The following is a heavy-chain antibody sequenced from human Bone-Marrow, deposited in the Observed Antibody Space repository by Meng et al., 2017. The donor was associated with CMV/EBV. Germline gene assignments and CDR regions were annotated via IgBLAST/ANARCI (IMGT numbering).Heavy chain of an antibody. Sequence: GGSLRLSCAASGFTFSSYAMHWVRQAPGKGLEWVSYISSSSSTTYYADSVEGRFTISRDNAKNSLYLQMNSLRVEDTAVYYCARVKRSSWFFDYWGQGTQVTVSS. D-gene: IGHD6-13*01. CDR1: GFTFSSYA. V-gene: IGHV3-48*04. CDR2: ISSSSSTT. CDR3: ARVKRSSWFFDY. J-gene: IGHJ4*02.